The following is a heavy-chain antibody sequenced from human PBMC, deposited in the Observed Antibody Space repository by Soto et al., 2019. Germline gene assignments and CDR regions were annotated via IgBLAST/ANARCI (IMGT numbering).Heavy chain of an antibody. CDR3: ARDRSGSPFGYGMDV. J-gene: IGHJ6*02. CDR1: GYTFTSYY. Sequence: ASVKVSCKASGYTFTSYYMHWVRQAPGQGLEWMGIINPSGGSTSYAQKFQGRVTMTRDTSTSTVYMELSSLRSEDTAVYYCARDRSGSPFGYGMDVWGQGTTVSVSS. D-gene: IGHD3-10*01. V-gene: IGHV1-46*01. CDR2: INPSGGST.